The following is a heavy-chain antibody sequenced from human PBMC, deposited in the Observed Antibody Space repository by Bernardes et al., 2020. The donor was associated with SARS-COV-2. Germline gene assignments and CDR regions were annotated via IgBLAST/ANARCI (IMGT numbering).Heavy chain of an antibody. D-gene: IGHD3-10*01. V-gene: IGHV3-74*03. CDR1: GFTFSGYW. Sequence: GGSLRHSCAASGFTFSGYWMHWVRQAPGKGLVWVSRINNDGSNAVYADSVKGRFTISRDNAKNTLDLQMNSLRAEDTAVYYCTRGSRGPDFWGQGTLVTVSS. CDR3: TRGSRGPDF. CDR2: INNDGSNA. J-gene: IGHJ4*02.